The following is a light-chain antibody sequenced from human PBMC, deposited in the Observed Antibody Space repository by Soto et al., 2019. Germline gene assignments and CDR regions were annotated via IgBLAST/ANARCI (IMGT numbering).Light chain of an antibody. CDR1: SSDVGGYDY. J-gene: IGLJ1*01. CDR2: EDT. Sequence: QSALTQPASVSGSPGQSITISCTGTSSDVGGYDYVSWYQQHPGKAPKLLIYEDTNRPSGVSNRFSGSKSGDTASLTISGLQPEDEADYYCSSYTSSSTPYVFGTGTKLTVL. CDR3: SSYTSSSTPYV. V-gene: IGLV2-14*01.